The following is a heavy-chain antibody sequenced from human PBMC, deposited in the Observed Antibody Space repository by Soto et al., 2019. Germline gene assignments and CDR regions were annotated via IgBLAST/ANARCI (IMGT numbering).Heavy chain of an antibody. CDR1: GFTFSSYA. V-gene: IGHV3-30-3*01. CDR3: AREQGGNDY. J-gene: IGHJ4*02. CDR2: ISYDGSNK. D-gene: IGHD3-16*01. Sequence: QVQLVESGGGVVQPGRSLRLSCAASGFTFSSYAMHWVRQAPGKGLEWVAVISYDGSNKYYADSVKGRFTISRDNSKNTLYLQMNSLRAEDTAVYYCAREQGGNDYWGQGTLVTVSS.